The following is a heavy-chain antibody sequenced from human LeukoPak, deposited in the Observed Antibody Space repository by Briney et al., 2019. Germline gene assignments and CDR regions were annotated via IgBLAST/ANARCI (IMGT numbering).Heavy chain of an antibody. V-gene: IGHV1-18*01. J-gene: IGHJ4*02. CDR3: ARGAVVGALYYFDY. CDR2: ISAYNGNT. CDR1: GYTFTSYD. D-gene: IGHD1-26*01. Sequence: ASVKVSCKASGYTFTSYDINWVRQATGQGLEWMGWISAYNGNTNYAQKLQGRVAMTTDTSTSTAYMELRSLRSDDTAVYYCARGAVVGALYYFDYWGQGTLVTVSS.